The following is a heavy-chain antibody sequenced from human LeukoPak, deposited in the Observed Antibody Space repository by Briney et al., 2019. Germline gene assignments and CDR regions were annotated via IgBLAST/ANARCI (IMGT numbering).Heavy chain of an antibody. V-gene: IGHV1-69*13. J-gene: IGHJ4*02. CDR2: IIPIFGTA. Sequence: SVKVSCKASGGTFSSYAISWVRQAPGQGLEWMGGIIPIFGTANYAQKFQGRVTITADESTSTAYMELSSLRSEDTAVYYCARTNYDILTGYLYYFDYWGQGTLVTVSS. D-gene: IGHD3-9*01. CDR3: ARTNYDILTGYLYYFDY. CDR1: GGTFSSYA.